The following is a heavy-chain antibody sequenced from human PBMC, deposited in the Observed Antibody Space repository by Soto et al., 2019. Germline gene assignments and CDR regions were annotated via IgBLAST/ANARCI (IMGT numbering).Heavy chain of an antibody. CDR1: GCTFDDHY. D-gene: IGHD1-26*01. CDR2: ICYSGSS. CDR3: AKGKRHGRLDWFDA. J-gene: IGHJ5*01. Sequence: SETLSLTCTASGCTFDDHYRRWVRQAPGKGLEWVAGICYSGSSNYDPSLKSRFIISGDTPNNHFSLPLTSVTAADTAVYYCAKGKRHGRLDWFDAWGQGTPVTVPS. V-gene: IGHV4-59*11.